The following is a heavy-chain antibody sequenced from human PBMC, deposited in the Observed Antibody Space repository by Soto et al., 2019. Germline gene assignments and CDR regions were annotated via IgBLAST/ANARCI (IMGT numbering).Heavy chain of an antibody. Sequence: QVQLVQSGAEVKKPGASVKVSCKASGYTFTGYYMHWVRQAPGQGLEWMGWINPNSGGTNYAQKFQGWVTMTRDTSISTAYMELSRLRSDDMAVYYCARAKKVTHNWFDPWGQGTLVTVSS. CDR3: ARAKKVTHNWFDP. CDR2: INPNSGGT. CDR1: GYTFTGYY. D-gene: IGHD2-21*02. J-gene: IGHJ5*02. V-gene: IGHV1-2*04.